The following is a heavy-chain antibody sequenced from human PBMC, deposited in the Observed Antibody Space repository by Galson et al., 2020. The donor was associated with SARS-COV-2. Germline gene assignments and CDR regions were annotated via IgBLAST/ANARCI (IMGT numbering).Heavy chain of an antibody. CDR2: IKQDGSEK. J-gene: IGHJ4*02. V-gene: IGHV3-7*04. Sequence: QLGESLKISCAASGFIFDSYWMSWVRQAPGKGLEWVANIKQDGSEKYYVDSVKGRFTLSRDNAKNSLFLHMNSLRAEDTAVYYCARLSIAAAGGDCWGQGTLGTVSS. CDR3: ARLSIAAAGGDC. CDR1: GFIFDSYW. D-gene: IGHD6-13*01.